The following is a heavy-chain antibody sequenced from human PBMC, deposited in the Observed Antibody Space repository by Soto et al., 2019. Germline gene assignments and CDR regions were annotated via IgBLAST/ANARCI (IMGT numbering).Heavy chain of an antibody. D-gene: IGHD3-22*01. J-gene: IGHJ4*02. CDR2: ISYDGSNK. Sequence: GGSLRLSCAASGFTFSSYGMHWVRQAPGKGLEWVAVISYDGSNKYYADSVKGRFTISRDNSKNTLYLQMNSLRAEDTAVYYCAKVDPGYDSSGYPADGFFDYWGQGTLVTVSS. CDR3: AKVDPGYDSSGYPADGFFDY. V-gene: IGHV3-30*18. CDR1: GFTFSSYG.